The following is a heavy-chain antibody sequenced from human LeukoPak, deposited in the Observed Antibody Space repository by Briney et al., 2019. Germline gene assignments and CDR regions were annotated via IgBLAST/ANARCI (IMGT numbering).Heavy chain of an antibody. CDR3: ASGFSRGYSYGRGTRLDY. CDR2: ISAYNGNT. J-gene: IGHJ4*02. V-gene: IGHV1-18*01. CDR1: GYTFTSYG. Sequence: ASVKVSCKASGYTFTSYGISWVRQAPGQGLEWMGWISAYNGNTNYAQKLQGRVTMTRDTSTSTVYMELSSLRSEDTAVYYCASGFSRGYSYGRGTRLDYWGQGTLVTVSS. D-gene: IGHD5-18*01.